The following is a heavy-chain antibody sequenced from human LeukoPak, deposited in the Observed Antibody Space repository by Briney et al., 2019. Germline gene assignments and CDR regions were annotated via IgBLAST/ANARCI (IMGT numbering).Heavy chain of an antibody. CDR2: ISGSADST. CDR1: GFTFSNYA. D-gene: IGHD2-2*01. CDR3: GKDTNVVGAVIPYDY. J-gene: IGHJ4*02. V-gene: IGHV3-23*01. Sequence: PGESLRLSCLASGFTFSNYAMSWVRQAPGRGREWVAAISGSADSTYCADSVKGRFTISRDNSKHTLYLQMNSLRAEDTAFYYCGKDTNVVGAVIPYDYWGQGTLVTVFS.